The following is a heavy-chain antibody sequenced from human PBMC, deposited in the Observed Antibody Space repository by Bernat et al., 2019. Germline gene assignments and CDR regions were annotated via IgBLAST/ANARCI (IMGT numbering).Heavy chain of an antibody. CDR1: GFTFSDYY. CDR3: AKAGEGCSSTSCPVNY. D-gene: IGHD2-2*01. Sequence: QVQLVESGGGLVKPGGSLRLSCAASGFTFSDYYMSWIRQAPGKGLEWVSYISSSSSYTNYADSVKGRFTISRDNSKNTLYLQMNSLRAEDTAVYYCAKAGEGCSSTSCPVNYWGQGTLVTVSS. CDR2: ISSSSSYT. J-gene: IGHJ4*02. V-gene: IGHV3-11*05.